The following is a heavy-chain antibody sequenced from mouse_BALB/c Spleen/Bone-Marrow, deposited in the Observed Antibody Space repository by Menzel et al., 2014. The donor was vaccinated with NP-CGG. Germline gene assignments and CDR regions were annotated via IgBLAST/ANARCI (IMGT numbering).Heavy chain of an antibody. D-gene: IGHD4-1*01. CDR2: ISSGGSYT. J-gene: IGHJ2*01. Sequence: EVMLVESGGGLVKPGGSLKLSCAASGFAFXSYDMSWVRQTPEKRLEWVATISSGGSYTYYPDSVKGRFTTSRDNARNTLYLQMSSLRSEDTALYYCARPLTGAYFDYWGQGTTLTVSS. V-gene: IGHV5-9*02. CDR1: GFAFXSYD. CDR3: ARPLTGAYFDY.